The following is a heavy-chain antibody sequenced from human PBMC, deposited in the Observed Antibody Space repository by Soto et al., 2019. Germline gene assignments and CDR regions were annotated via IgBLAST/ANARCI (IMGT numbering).Heavy chain of an antibody. D-gene: IGHD2-15*01. J-gene: IGHJ6*03. CDR1: GFTFSSYG. Sequence: GGSLRLSCAASGFTFSSYGMHWVRQAPGKGLEWVAVIWYDGSNKYYADSVKGRFTISRDNSKNTLYLQMNSLRPEDTAVFYWASWGGGPGLGGKEPSVTLS. V-gene: IGHV3-33*01. CDR2: IWYDGSNK. CDR3: ASWGGGPGL.